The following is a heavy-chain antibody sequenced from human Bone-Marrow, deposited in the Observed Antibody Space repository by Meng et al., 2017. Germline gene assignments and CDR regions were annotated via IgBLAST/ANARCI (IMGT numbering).Heavy chain of an antibody. CDR1: GFTFSSYE. CDR3: ARDGGITMVRGVISSRDGMDV. V-gene: IGHV3-48*03. Sequence: GESLKISCAASGFTFSSYEMNWVRQAPGKGLEWVSYISSSGSTIYYADSVKGRFTISRDNAKNSLYLQMNSLRAEDTAVYYCARDGGITMVRGVISSRDGMDVWGQGTTVTVSS. CDR2: ISSSGSTI. J-gene: IGHJ6*02. D-gene: IGHD3-10*01.